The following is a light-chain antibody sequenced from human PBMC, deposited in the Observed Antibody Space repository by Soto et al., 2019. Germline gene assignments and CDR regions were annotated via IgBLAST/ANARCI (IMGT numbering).Light chain of an antibody. V-gene: IGKV1-39*01. J-gene: IGKJ2*01. CDR2: AAS. Sequence: DIQMTQAPSSLSASVGDRVTITCRASQSIRSYLNWYQQKAGKAPKLLIYAASSLQSGVPSRFSRIRSRTHFTLNIRNLQPQDFTTYFCQPSKSPPYTLGQGPKL. CDR1: QSIRSY. CDR3: QPSKSPPYT.